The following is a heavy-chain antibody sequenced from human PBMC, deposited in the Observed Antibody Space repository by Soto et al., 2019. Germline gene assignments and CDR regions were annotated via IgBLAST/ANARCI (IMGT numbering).Heavy chain of an antibody. D-gene: IGHD3-9*01. J-gene: IGHJ6*02. Sequence: PGGSLRLSCVASGFTVSSNYMSWVRQAPGKGLEWISVLHGDGTTSYADSVKGRFTISRDNSKNTLYLQMNSLRADDTAVYYCERDFRCFVSACLEGLDARDVWGQGTTVTV. V-gene: IGHV3-66*01. CDR2: LHGDGTT. CDR3: ERDFRCFVSACLEGLDARDV. CDR1: GFTVSSNY.